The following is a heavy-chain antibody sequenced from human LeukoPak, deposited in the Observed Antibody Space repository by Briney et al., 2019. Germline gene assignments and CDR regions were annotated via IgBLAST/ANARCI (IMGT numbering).Heavy chain of an antibody. CDR2: ISYDGSNK. CDR1: GFTFSSYV. CDR3: YGGNSGSYFDY. J-gene: IGHJ4*02. D-gene: IGHD4-23*01. V-gene: IGHV3-30*03. Sequence: GRSLRLSCAASGFTFSSYVMHWVRQAPGKGLEWVAVISYDGSNKYYADSVKGRFTISRDNSKNTLYLQMNSLRAEDTAVYYCYGGNSGSYFDYWGQGTLVTVSS.